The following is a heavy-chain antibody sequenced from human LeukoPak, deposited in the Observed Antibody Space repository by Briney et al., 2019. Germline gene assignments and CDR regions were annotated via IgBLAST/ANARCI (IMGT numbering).Heavy chain of an antibody. CDR2: INHSGST. D-gene: IGHD3-10*01. J-gene: IGHJ4*02. CDR3: ARGPPVRGVLGLAFDY. CDR1: GGSVSSGSYY. V-gene: IGHV4-39*07. Sequence: SETLSLTCTVSGGSVSSGSYYWSWIRQPPGKGLEWIGEINHSGSTNYNPSLKSRVTISVDTSKNQFSLKLSSVTAADTAVYYCARGPPVRGVLGLAFDYWGQGTLVTVSS.